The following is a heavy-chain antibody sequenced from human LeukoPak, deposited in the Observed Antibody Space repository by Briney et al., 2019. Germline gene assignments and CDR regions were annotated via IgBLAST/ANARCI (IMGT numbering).Heavy chain of an antibody. V-gene: IGHV4-59*01. CDR3: ATDNSYGSGSYYT. D-gene: IGHD3-10*01. J-gene: IGHJ4*02. CDR1: GGSIRSYY. Sequence: SETLSLTCTVSGGSIRSYYWSWIRQPPGKGLEWIGYIYFSGSTSYNPSLKSRVTISVDRSKNQFSLKLSSVTAADTAVYYCATDNSYGSGSYYTWGQGTLVTVSS. CDR2: IYFSGST.